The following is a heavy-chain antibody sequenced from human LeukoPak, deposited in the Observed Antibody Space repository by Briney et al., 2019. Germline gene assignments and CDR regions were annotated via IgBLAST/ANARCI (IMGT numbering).Heavy chain of an antibody. CDR1: GFTFSSYA. CDR3: ARDLNNDAFDI. Sequence: GGSLRLSCAASGFTFSSYAMHWVRQAPGKGLEWVAVISYDGSNKYYADSVKGRFTISRDNSKNTLYLQMNSLRAEDTAVYYCARDLNNDAFDIWGQGTMVTVSS. V-gene: IGHV3-30-3*01. CDR2: ISYDGSNK. J-gene: IGHJ3*02.